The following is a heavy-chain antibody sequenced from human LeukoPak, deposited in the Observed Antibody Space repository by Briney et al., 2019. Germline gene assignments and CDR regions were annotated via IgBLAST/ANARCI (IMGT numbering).Heavy chain of an antibody. J-gene: IGHJ6*03. Sequence: GGSLRLSCAASGFTFSSYSMNWVRQAPGKGLEWVSSISSSSSYIYYADPVKGRFTISRDNAKNSLYLQMNSLRAEDTAVYYCARADYGDYDPLFNYYYYMDVWGKGTTVTVSS. CDR1: GFTFSSYS. D-gene: IGHD4-17*01. V-gene: IGHV3-21*01. CDR2: ISSSSSYI. CDR3: ARADYGDYDPLFNYYYYMDV.